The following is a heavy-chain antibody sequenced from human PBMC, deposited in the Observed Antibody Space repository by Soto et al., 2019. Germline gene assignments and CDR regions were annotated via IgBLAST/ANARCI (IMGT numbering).Heavy chain of an antibody. CDR1: GYTFARYA. CDR2: ISAYNGNT. J-gene: IGHJ4*02. V-gene: IGHV1-18*01. Sequence: QVKLVQSGAEVKKPGASVKVSCKASGYTFARYAISWMRQAPGQGLEWMGWISAYNGNTNYAQKLQGRVTITTDTTTSTAYMELRSLRSDDTAVYYCARDPPPPDYWGQGTLVTVSS. CDR3: ARDPPPPDY.